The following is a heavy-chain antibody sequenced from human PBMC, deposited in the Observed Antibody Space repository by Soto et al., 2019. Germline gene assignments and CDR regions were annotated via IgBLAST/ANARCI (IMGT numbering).Heavy chain of an antibody. CDR3: ARGPDIVVVVAAKRLGMDV. Sequence: GASVKVSCKASGGTFSSYAISWVRQAPGQGLEWMGGIIPIFGTANYAQKFQGRVTITADESTSTAYMELSSLRSEDTAVYYCARGPDIVVVVAAKRLGMDVWGQGTTVTVSS. CDR1: GGTFSSYA. D-gene: IGHD2-15*01. J-gene: IGHJ6*02. V-gene: IGHV1-69*13. CDR2: IIPIFGTA.